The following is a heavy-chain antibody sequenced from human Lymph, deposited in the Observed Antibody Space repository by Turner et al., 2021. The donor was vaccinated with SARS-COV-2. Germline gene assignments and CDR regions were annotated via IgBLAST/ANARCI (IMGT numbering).Heavy chain of an antibody. J-gene: IGHJ6*02. Sequence: QVQLVESGGGVVQPGRSLRLSCAASGFTFSSYAMHWVRQAPGKGLEWVAVISYDGSNKNYADSVKGRFTISRDNSTRALYLQMNSLRAEDTAVYYCARDDREFWSGYYTHCSYYGVGVWRPGTTVTVSS. V-gene: IGHV3-30*04. CDR2: ISYDGSNK. D-gene: IGHD3-3*01. CDR3: ARDDREFWSGYYTHCSYYGVGV. CDR1: GFTFSSYA.